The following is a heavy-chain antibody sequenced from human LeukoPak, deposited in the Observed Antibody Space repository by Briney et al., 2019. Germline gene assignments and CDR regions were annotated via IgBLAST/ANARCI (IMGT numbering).Heavy chain of an antibody. CDR2: ISGGGGST. Sequence: GGSLRLSCAASRFIFSSYAMSWVRQAPGRGLEWVSTISGGGGSTYYADSVKGRFTISRDKSKNSLYLQMNNLRAEDTAVYYCAVLSGYSYGDYFDYWAQGTLVTVSS. J-gene: IGHJ4*02. D-gene: IGHD5-18*01. CDR3: AVLSGYSYGDYFDY. CDR1: RFIFSSYA. V-gene: IGHV3-23*01.